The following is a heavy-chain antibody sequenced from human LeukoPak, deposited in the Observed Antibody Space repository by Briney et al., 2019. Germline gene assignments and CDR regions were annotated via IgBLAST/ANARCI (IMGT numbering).Heavy chain of an antibody. CDR1: GGTFSSYA. CDR2: IIPTFGTA. D-gene: IGHD2-2*01. V-gene: IGHV1-69*01. Sequence: GASVKVSCKASGGTFSSYAISWVRQAPGQGLEWMGGIIPTFGTANYARKFQGRVTITADESTSTAYMELSSLRSEDTAVYYCARVGEVYQLLLGSFDYWGQGTLVTVSS. CDR3: ARVGEVYQLLLGSFDY. J-gene: IGHJ4*02.